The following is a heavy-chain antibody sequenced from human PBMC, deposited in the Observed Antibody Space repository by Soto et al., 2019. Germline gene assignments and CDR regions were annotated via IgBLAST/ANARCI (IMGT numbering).Heavy chain of an antibody. CDR2: FYSSGSP. D-gene: IGHD3-22*01. J-gene: IGHJ4*02. Sequence: SETLSLTCTVSGGSLSGYYWSWIRQPPGKGLEWIGDFYSSGSPHHNPSLKNRVSISEDRSKNEFSPKLSSVTAADTAIYYCAREFYYDSSGIGFDSWGQGTLATVSS. V-gene: IGHV4-59*01. CDR1: GGSLSGYY. CDR3: AREFYYDSSGIGFDS.